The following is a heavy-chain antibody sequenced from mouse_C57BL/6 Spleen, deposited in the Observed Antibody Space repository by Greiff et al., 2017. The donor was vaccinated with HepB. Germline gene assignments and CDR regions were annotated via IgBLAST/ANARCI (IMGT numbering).Heavy chain of an antibody. CDR1: GYTFTSYW. CDR2: IDPSDSYT. CDR3: ASSGSYFDY. Sequence: QVQLQQPGAELVKPGASVKLSCKASGYTFTSYWMQWVKQRPGQGLEWIGEIDPSDSYTNYNQKFKGKATLTVDTSSSTAYMQLSSLTSEDSAVYYCASSGSYFDYWGQGTTLTVSS. J-gene: IGHJ2*01. V-gene: IGHV1-50*01. D-gene: IGHD1-1*01.